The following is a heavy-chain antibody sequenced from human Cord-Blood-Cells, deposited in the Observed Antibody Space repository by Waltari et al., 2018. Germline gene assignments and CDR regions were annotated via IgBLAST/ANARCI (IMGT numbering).Heavy chain of an antibody. CDR1: GFTFSSYS. D-gene: IGHD2-2*01. J-gene: IGHJ3*02. V-gene: IGHV3-48*01. Sequence: EVQLVESGGGLVQPGGSLRLSCAASGFTFSSYSMNWVRQAPGKGLELVSYISSSISSTIYYADSVRGRFTISRDNAKNSLYLQMNSLRAEDTAVYYCARALYQQDAFDIWGQGTMVTVSS. CDR2: ISSSISSTI. CDR3: ARALYQQDAFDI.